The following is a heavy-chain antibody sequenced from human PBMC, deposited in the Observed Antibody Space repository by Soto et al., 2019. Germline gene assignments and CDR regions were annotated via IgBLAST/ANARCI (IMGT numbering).Heavy chain of an antibody. V-gene: IGHV1-69*12. CDR3: ATSKGFTGGMDV. CDR1: GGTFSSYA. Sequence: QVQLVQSGAEVKKPGSSVKVSCKASGGTFSSYAISWVRQAPGQGLEWMGGIIPIFGTANYAQKFQGRVTMXAXXSTSTAYMELSSLRPEDPAVYYCATSKGFTGGMDVWGKGTTVTVSS. CDR2: IIPIFGTA. J-gene: IGHJ6*04. D-gene: IGHD4-4*01.